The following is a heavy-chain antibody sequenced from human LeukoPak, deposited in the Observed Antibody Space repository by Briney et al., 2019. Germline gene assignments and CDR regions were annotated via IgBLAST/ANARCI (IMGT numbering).Heavy chain of an antibody. J-gene: IGHJ4*01. CDR2: IGISSSNT. CDR3: ARDHRYAFDN. D-gene: IGHD5-12*01. CDR1: GFHFKDYR. Sequence: GGSLRLSCAASGFHFKDYRMNWVRQAPGKGLEWISYIGISSSNTKYADSVKGRFTISRDKARNSLYLQMNSLRIEGTAMYYCARDHRYAFDNWGHGTLVTVSS. V-gene: IGHV3-48*01.